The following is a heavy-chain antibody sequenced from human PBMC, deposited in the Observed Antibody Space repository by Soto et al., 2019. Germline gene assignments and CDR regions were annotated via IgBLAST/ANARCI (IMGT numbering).Heavy chain of an antibody. CDR1: GYTFTGYY. V-gene: IGHV1-2*04. D-gene: IGHD6-13*01. CDR2: INPNSGGT. CDR3: ARGLTAGKDYYGMDV. J-gene: IGHJ6*02. Sequence: ASVKVSCKASGYTFTGYYMHWVRQAPGQGLEWMGWINPNSGGTNYAQKFQGWVTMTRDTSISTAYMELSRLRSDDTAVYYCARGLTAGKDYYGMDVWGQGTTVTVSS.